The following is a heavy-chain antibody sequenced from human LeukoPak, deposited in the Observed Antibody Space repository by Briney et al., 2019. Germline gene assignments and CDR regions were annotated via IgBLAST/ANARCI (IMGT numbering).Heavy chain of an antibody. J-gene: IGHJ6*03. CDR3: ARAGYCTSNSCYSPNFYYMDV. Sequence: QSGGSLRLSCAASGFTFRSYRMSWVRQAPGKGLEWVANIKEDANEEYYVDSVRGRFIISRDNAKNSLFLQMYSLRADDTAVYYCARAGYCTSNSCYSPNFYYMDVWGEGTTVAVSS. V-gene: IGHV3-7*01. CDR1: GFTFRSYR. CDR2: IKEDANEE. D-gene: IGHD2-2*01.